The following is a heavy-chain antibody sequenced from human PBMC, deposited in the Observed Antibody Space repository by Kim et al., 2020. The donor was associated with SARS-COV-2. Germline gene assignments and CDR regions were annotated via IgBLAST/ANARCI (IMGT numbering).Heavy chain of an antibody. CDR1: GGSFSGYY. CDR3: ARGWSPLLWFGELGNWFDP. V-gene: IGHV4-34*01. Sequence: SETLSLTCAVYGGSFSGYYWSWIRQPPGKGLEWIGEINHSGSTNYNPSLKSRVTISVDTSKNQFSLKLSSVTAADTAVYYCARGWSPLLWFGELGNWFDPWGQGTLVTVSS. J-gene: IGHJ5*02. CDR2: INHSGST. D-gene: IGHD3-10*01.